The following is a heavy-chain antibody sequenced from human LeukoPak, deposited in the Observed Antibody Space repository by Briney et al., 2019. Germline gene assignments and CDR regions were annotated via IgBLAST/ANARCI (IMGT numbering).Heavy chain of an antibody. CDR3: VIVSGYDWKCFYDY. D-gene: IGHD5-12*01. CDR2: NYYSGST. J-gene: IGHJ4*02. CDR1: GGFISSYY. Sequence: SETLSLTCTVSGGFISSYYWSWIRQPPGKGLEWIGYNYYSGSTNYNPSLKSRVTISLDTSKNQVSLKLGYVTAAGTAEYYCVIVSGYDWKCFYDYWGQGTLVTVSS. V-gene: IGHV4-59*01.